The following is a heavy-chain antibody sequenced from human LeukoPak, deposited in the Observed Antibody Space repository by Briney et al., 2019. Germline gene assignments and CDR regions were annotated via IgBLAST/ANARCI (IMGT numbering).Heavy chain of an antibody. CDR3: ARAKKGSGSYNWFDP. CDR2: INPNSGNT. D-gene: IGHD3-10*01. V-gene: IGHV1-8*03. CDR1: GYTFTGYY. J-gene: IGHJ5*02. Sequence: ASVKVSCKASGYTFTGYYIHWVRQAPGQGLEWMGWINPNSGNTGYAQKFQGRVTITRNTSISTAYMELSSLRSEDTAVYYCARAKKGSGSYNWFDPWGQGTLVTVSS.